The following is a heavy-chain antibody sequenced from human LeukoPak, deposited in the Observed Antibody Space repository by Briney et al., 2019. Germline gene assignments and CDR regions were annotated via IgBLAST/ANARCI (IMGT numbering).Heavy chain of an antibody. CDR1: GYTFTGYY. V-gene: IGHV1-2*02. Sequence: GASVKVSCKASGYTFTGYYMHWVRQAPGQGLEWMGWINPHSGGPNYAPKFQGRVTMTRDTSITTAYMELNRLTSDDTAIYYCAREIWFGESQTAGIDYWGQGTLVTVSS. CDR2: INPHSGGP. CDR3: AREIWFGESQTAGIDY. D-gene: IGHD3-10*01. J-gene: IGHJ4*02.